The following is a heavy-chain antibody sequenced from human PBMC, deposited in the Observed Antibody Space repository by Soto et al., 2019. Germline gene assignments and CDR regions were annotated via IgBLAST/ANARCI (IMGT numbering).Heavy chain of an antibody. CDR3: AKDLRFLEWTRLIWFDP. J-gene: IGHJ5*02. CDR1: GFTFSISA. V-gene: IGHV3-23*01. CDR2: ISGSGGST. D-gene: IGHD3-3*01. Sequence: PGGSMRLSCAASGFTFSISAMSWVRQAPGKGLEWVSAISGSGGSTYYADSVKGRFTISRDNSKNTLYLQMNSLRAEDTAVYYCAKDLRFLEWTRLIWFDPWGQGTLVTVSS.